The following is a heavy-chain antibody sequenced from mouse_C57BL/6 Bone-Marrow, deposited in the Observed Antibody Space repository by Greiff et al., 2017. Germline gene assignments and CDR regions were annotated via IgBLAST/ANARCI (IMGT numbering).Heavy chain of an antibody. Sequence: VHLVESGAELVKPGASVKISCKASGYAFSSYWMNWVKQRPGKGLAWIGQIYPGDGDTNYNGKFKGKATLTADKSSSTAYMQLSSLTSEDSAVYFCATVDWDHFDYWGQGTTLTVSS. D-gene: IGHD4-1*01. J-gene: IGHJ2*01. CDR3: ATVDWDHFDY. V-gene: IGHV1-80*01. CDR1: GYAFSSYW. CDR2: IYPGDGDT.